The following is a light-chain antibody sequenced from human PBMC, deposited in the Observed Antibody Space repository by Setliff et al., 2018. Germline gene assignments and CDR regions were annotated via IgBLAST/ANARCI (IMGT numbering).Light chain of an antibody. CDR2: DVS. CDR3: SSYTTSSTGV. Sequence: QSALAQPASVSGSPGQSITISCTGTSSDIGDSKYVSWYQQHPGKAPKLLIFDVSVRPSGVSNRFSGSKSGNTASLTISGLLAEDEADYYCSSYTTSSTGVFGTGTKVTVL. CDR1: SSDIGDSKY. V-gene: IGLV2-14*03. J-gene: IGLJ1*01.